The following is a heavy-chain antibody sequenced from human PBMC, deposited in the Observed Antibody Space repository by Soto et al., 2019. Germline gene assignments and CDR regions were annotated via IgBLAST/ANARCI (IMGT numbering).Heavy chain of an antibody. CDR2: IYPGDSDT. Sequence: GESLKISCKGSGYSFTSHWIGWVRQMPGKGLEWMGIIYPGDSDTTYSPSFQGQVTISADNSISTASLQWSSLKASDTAGYYCANLSGSSTTSGVYDYYDMDVWGQGTTVTVSS. V-gene: IGHV5-51*01. J-gene: IGHJ6*02. CDR1: GYSFTSHW. CDR3: ANLSGSSTTSGVYDYYDMDV. D-gene: IGHD2-2*01.